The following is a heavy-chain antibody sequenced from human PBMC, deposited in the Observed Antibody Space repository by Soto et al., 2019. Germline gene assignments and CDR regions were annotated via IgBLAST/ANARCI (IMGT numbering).Heavy chain of an antibody. D-gene: IGHD5-12*01. CDR1: GGTFSSYA. Sequence: ASVKVSFKASGGTFSSYAISWVRQAPGQGLEWMGGIIPIFGTANYAQKFQGRVTITADESTSTAYMELSSLRSEDTAVYYCAGGYDYGYFDYWGQGTLVTVSS. CDR3: AGGYDYGYFDY. CDR2: IIPIFGTA. J-gene: IGHJ4*02. V-gene: IGHV1-69*13.